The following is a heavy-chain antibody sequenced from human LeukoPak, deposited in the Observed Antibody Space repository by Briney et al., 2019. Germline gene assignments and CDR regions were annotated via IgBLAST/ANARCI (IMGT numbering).Heavy chain of an antibody. CDR2: ISSSGGTI. CDR3: ARAVVTATPYFDY. J-gene: IGHJ4*02. CDR1: GFTFSDYY. Sequence: PGGSLRLSCAASGFTFSDYYMSWIRQAPGKGLEWVSYISSSGGTIYYADSVKGRFTISRDNAKNSLSLQMNSLRAEDTALYYCARAVVTATPYFDYWGQGTLVTVSS. D-gene: IGHD2-15*01. V-gene: IGHV3-11*04.